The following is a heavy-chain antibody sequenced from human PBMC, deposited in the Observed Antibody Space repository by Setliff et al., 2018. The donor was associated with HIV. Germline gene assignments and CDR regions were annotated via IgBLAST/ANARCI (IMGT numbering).Heavy chain of an antibody. CDR1: GGSISSGSYY. J-gene: IGHJ5*02. D-gene: IGHD4-17*01. CDR2: IYHSGST. CDR3: ARDIWAYGLMGS. Sequence: PSETLSLTCTVSGGSISSGSYYWGWIRQPPGKGLEWIGSIYHSGSTYYNPSLKSRVTISVDTSKNQFSLKLTSVTAADTAVYYCARDIWAYGLMGSWGQGTLVTVSS. V-gene: IGHV4-39*07.